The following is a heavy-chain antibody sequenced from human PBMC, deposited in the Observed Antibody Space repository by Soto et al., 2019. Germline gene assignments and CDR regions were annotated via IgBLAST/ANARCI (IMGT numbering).Heavy chain of an antibody. CDR2: ISAYNGNT. V-gene: IGHV1-18*01. J-gene: IGHJ5*02. CDR3: ARDVLVWSGFLLQQFDP. Sequence: GASVKVSCKASGYTFTSYGISWVRQAPGQGLEWMGWISAYNGNTNYAQKLQGRVTMTTDTSTSTAYMELRSLRSDDTAVYYCARDVLVWSGFLLQQFDPWGQGILVTVS. CDR1: GYTFTSYG. D-gene: IGHD3-3*01.